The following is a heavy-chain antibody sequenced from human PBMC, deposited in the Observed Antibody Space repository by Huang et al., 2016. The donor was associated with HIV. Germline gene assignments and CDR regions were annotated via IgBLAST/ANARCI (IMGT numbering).Heavy chain of an antibody. Sequence: QVHLEESGGGVVQPGRPLSLSCTASGFMFSTFGIDWVRQAPGKELEWVAGRSNDGSRKYYVDSVKGRFTISRDNSKNIGYLQMNSLRPEDTAVYYCAKPSGDYEFFDFWGQGTVVTVSS. D-gene: IGHD4-17*01. CDR1: GFMFSTFG. V-gene: IGHV3-30*18. J-gene: IGHJ4*02. CDR3: AKPSGDYEFFDF. CDR2: RSNDGSRK.